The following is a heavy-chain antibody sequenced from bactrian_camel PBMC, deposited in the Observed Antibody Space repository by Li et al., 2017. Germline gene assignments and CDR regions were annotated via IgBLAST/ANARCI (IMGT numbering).Heavy chain of an antibody. CDR2: RGGST. V-gene: IGHV3S26*01. CDR1: GLASSNHC. Sequence: HVQLVESGGGSAQAGGSLTLSCVASGLASSNHCMAWFRQAPGKGRDRGGSTSYADSAKGRFTISKDNTKNTVYLQMNSLKREDTAMYYCAADLVDRWFERLGRGQGTQVTVS. D-gene: IGHD4*01. J-gene: IGHJ4*01. CDR3: AADLVDRWFERLG.